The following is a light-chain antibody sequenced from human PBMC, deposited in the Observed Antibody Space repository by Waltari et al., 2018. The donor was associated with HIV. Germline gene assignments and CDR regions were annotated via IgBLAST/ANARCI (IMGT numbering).Light chain of an antibody. J-gene: IGKJ1*01. CDR2: GAS. CDR1: QGIASY. CDR3: QQTYSGRT. V-gene: IGKV1-39*01. Sequence: DIRMTQSPSSLSASVGASLVITCRASQGIASYLNWYQQRPGRAPQLLIYGASALKNGVPSRFSGSGSGTDFTLTISSLQVEDFGTYYCQQTYSGRTFGPGTKVEI.